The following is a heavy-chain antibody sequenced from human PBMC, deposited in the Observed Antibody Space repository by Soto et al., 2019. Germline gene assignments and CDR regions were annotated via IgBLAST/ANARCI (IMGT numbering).Heavy chain of an antibody. J-gene: IGHJ5*01. Sequence: EVQLLESGGGFVQPGGSLRLSCAASGFTFSSYAMSWVRQAPGKGPEWVSAISGGGDSTYYADSVKGRFTMSRDNSKNTLYLQMNSLRADDMAVYYCAKDREKQLILPFDSWGQGTLVTVSS. CDR1: GFTFSSYA. V-gene: IGHV3-23*01. CDR3: AKDREKQLILPFDS. CDR2: ISGGGDST. D-gene: IGHD6-13*01.